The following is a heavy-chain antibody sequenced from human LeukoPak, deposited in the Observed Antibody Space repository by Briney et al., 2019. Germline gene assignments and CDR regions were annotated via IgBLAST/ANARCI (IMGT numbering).Heavy chain of an antibody. CDR3: ARGAVGSSSQYFDY. D-gene: IGHD6-6*01. J-gene: IGHJ4*02. V-gene: IGHV4-34*01. CDR1: SGSFSGYY. CDR2: INHSGST. Sequence: SETLSLTCAVYSGSFSGYYWSWIRQPPGKGLEWIGEINHSGSTNYNPSLKGRVTISVDTSKNQFSLKLSSVTAADTAVYYCARGAVGSSSQYFDYWGQGTLVTVSS.